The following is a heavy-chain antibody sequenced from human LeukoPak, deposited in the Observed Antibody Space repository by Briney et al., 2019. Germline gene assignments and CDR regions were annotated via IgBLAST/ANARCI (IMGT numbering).Heavy chain of an antibody. CDR3: ARQRADSGMDY. CDR2: ISYDGSNK. J-gene: IGHJ4*02. Sequence: PGGSLRLSCAASGFTFSSYAMHWVRQAPGKGLEWVAVISYDGSNKYYADSVKGRFTISRDNSKNTLYLQMNSLRAEDTAVYYCARQRADSGMDYWGQGTLVTASS. CDR1: GFTFSSYA. V-gene: IGHV3-30*04. D-gene: IGHD6-25*01.